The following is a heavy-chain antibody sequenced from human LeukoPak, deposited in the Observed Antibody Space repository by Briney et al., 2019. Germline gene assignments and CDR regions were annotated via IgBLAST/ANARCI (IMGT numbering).Heavy chain of an antibody. V-gene: IGHV4-34*09. CDR3: ARARLYGDYDENWFDP. CDR2: INHSGST. D-gene: IGHD4-17*01. Sequence: SETLSLTCAVYGGSFSGYYWSWIRQPPGKGLEWIVEINHSGSTNYNPSLKSRVTISVDTSKNQFSLKLSSVTAADTAVYYCARARLYGDYDENWFDPWGQGTLVTVSS. J-gene: IGHJ5*02. CDR1: GGSFSGYY.